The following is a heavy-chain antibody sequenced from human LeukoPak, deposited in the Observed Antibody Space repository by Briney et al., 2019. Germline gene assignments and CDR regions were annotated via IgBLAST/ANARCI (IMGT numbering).Heavy chain of an antibody. Sequence: GRSLRLSCAASGFTFSSYAMHWVRQAPGKGLEWVAVISYDGSNKYYADSVKGRFTISRDNSKNTLYLQMNSLRAEDTAVYYCARDPDYGGNPNYFDYWGQGTLVTVSS. V-gene: IGHV3-30-3*01. CDR1: GFTFSSYA. J-gene: IGHJ4*02. D-gene: IGHD4-23*01. CDR3: ARDPDYGGNPNYFDY. CDR2: ISYDGSNK.